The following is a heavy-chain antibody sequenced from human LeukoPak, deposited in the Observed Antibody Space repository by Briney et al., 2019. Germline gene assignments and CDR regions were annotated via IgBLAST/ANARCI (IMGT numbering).Heavy chain of an antibody. CDR3: ARDSMDAFDI. J-gene: IGHJ3*02. D-gene: IGHD2-2*01. CDR2: ISGSGGST. CDR1: GFTFSSYA. V-gene: IGHV3-23*01. Sequence: GGSLRLSCAASGFTFSSYAMSWVRLTPGKGLEWVSGISGSGGSTHYADSVKGRFTISRDNSKNTLYLQMNSLRAEDTAVYYCARDSMDAFDIWGQGTMVTVSS.